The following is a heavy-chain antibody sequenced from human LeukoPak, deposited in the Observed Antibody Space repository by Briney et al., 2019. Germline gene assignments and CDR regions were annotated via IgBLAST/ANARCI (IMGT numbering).Heavy chain of an antibody. CDR1: GGSFSGYY. CDR3: ARGRGDSGSYYADY. V-gene: IGHV4-34*01. Sequence: SETLSLTCAVYGGSFSGYYWSWIRQPPGKGLEWIGEINHSGSTNYNPSLKSRVTISVHTSKNQFSLKLSSVTAADTAVYYCARGRGDSGSYYADYWGQGTLVTVSS. CDR2: INHSGST. D-gene: IGHD1-26*01. J-gene: IGHJ4*02.